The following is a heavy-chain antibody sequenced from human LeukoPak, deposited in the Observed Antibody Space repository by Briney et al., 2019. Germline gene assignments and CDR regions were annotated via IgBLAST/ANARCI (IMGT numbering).Heavy chain of an antibody. CDR1: GFTFDAYA. V-gene: IGHV3-43*02. Sequence: PGGSLRLSCAASGFTFDAYAMHWVCQGPGKGLEWVSLISGDGGSTYYADSVKGRFTISRDNSKKSLYLQMNSLRTEDTALYYCARSSSIVSTGGYWGQGTLVTVSS. D-gene: IGHD5/OR15-5a*01. J-gene: IGHJ4*02. CDR3: ARSSSIVSTGGY. CDR2: ISGDGGST.